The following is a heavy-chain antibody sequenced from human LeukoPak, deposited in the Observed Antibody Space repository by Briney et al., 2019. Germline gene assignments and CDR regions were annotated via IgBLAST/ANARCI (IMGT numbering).Heavy chain of an antibody. V-gene: IGHV4-39*01. CDR2: FYSSGST. Sequence: PSETLSLTCTVSGGSISSSTYYWVWIRQSPGKGLEWIGNFYSSGSTYYNPSLKSRVTISVDTSKNQFSLNLTSVTAADTAVYYCASQFDYCGQGTLVTVSS. J-gene: IGHJ4*02. CDR3: ASQFDY. CDR1: GGSISSSTYY.